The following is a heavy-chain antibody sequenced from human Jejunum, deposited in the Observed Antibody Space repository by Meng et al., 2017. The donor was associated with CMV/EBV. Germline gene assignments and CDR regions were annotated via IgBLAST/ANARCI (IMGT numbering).Heavy chain of an antibody. Sequence: QVQLQESGPGLVKPSQTLSLTCSVSGGSIGSGDYYWSWFRQPPGKGLEWIGYIHDTGSTYYNPSLKSRVDISLGTSRNHFSLTLSSVTAEDTAVYFCARGSIFVSFDSWGQGTLVTVSS. J-gene: IGHJ4*02. D-gene: IGHD3-3*01. CDR3: ARGSIFVSFDS. CDR2: IHDTGST. CDR1: GGSIGSGDYY. V-gene: IGHV4-30-4*08.